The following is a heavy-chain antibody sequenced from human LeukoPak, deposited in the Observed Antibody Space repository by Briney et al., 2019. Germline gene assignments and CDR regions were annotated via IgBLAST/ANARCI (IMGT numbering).Heavy chain of an antibody. D-gene: IGHD6-13*01. CDR1: GGSFSGYY. J-gene: IGHJ4*02. Sequence: SETLSLTCAVYGGSFSGYYWSWIRQPPGKGLEWIGEINHSGSTNYNPSLKSRVTISVDTSKNQFSLKLSSVTAADTAVYYCARDRVAAAGTLFDYWGQGTLVTVSS. V-gene: IGHV4-34*01. CDR3: ARDRVAAAGTLFDY. CDR2: INHSGST.